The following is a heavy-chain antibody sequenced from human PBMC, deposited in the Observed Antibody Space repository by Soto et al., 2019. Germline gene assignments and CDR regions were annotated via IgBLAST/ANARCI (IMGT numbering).Heavy chain of an antibody. CDR2: IIPILGIA. CDR1: GGTFSSYT. J-gene: IGHJ4*02. Sequence: QVQLVQSGAEVKKPGSSVKVSCKASGGTFSSYTISWVRQAPGQGLEWMGRIIPILGIANYAQKFQGRVTITADKSTSTAYMELSSLRSEDPAVYSCAGGGWELLTFDYWGQGTLVTVSS. D-gene: IGHD1-26*01. CDR3: AGGGWELLTFDY. V-gene: IGHV1-69*02.